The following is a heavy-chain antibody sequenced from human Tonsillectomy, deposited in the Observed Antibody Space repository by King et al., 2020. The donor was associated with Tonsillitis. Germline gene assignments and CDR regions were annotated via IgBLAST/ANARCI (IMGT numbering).Heavy chain of an antibody. CDR1: GFT. CDR2: ISGRGGST. D-gene: IGHD1-7*01. Sequence: VQLVESGGGLVQPGGSLRVSCAASGFTMSWVRQAPGKGLEWVSGISGRGGSTYYADSVKGRFTISRDNSKNTLYLQMNSLRAEDTAVYYSAKDRTGTTWNYYGMDVWGQGTTVTVSS. V-gene: IGHV3-23*04. CDR3: AKDRTGTTWNYYGMDV. J-gene: IGHJ6*02.